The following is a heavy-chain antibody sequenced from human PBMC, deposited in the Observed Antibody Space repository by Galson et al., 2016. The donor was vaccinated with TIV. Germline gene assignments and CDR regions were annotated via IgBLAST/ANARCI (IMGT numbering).Heavy chain of an antibody. J-gene: IGHJ3*01. Sequence: LRLSCAASGFSLGDYWMHWVRQASGKGLEWISFMFITASGTTIYYSDSVKGRFTIPSDNAKNSLFLQMNSLRDEDTAIYYCVRGWRSNSFDLWGQGTMVTVSS. D-gene: IGHD2-21*01. CDR3: VRGWRSNSFDL. V-gene: IGHV3-11*04. CDR1: GFSLGDYW. CDR2: MFITASGTTI.